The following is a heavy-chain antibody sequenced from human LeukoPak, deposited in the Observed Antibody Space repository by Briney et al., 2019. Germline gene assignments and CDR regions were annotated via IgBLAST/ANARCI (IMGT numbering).Heavy chain of an antibody. CDR3: ARVKGPKRSAGDY. CDR1: GFTFSDYY. CDR2: ISSSSSYT. V-gene: IGHV3-11*06. D-gene: IGHD6-19*01. Sequence: GGSLTLFCAASGFTFSDYYMSWLRQAPGKGLEWVSYISSSSSYTNYADSVKGRFTSPRDNAKNSLYLQMNSLRAEDTSVYYCARVKGPKRSAGDYWGQGTLVTVSS. J-gene: IGHJ4*02.